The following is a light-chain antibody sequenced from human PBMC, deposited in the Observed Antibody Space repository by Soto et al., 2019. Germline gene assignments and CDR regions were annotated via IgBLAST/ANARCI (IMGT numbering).Light chain of an antibody. Sequence: EIVLTQPPGTLSFSPGEGATLYCRASQGIGDTLAWYQHTPGQTPRLLIYDTSTRATGVPTRFSGSRSGAEFTLTINSLQSEDFAVYYCQPYNNWPLTFGGGTKVDIK. CDR1: QGIGDT. J-gene: IGKJ4*01. V-gene: IGKV3-15*01. CDR3: QPYNNWPLT. CDR2: DTS.